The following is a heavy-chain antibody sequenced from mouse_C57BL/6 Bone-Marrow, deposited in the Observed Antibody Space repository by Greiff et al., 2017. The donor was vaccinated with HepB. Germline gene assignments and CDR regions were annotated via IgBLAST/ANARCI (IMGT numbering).Heavy chain of an antibody. CDR3: ARRSTGYSNYYAMDY. V-gene: IGHV1-9*01. CDR1: GYTFTGYW. Sequence: VQLQESGAELMKPGASVKLSCKATGYTFTGYWIEWVKQRPGHGLEWIGEILPGSGSTNYNEKFQGKATFTADTSSNTACMQLSSLTTEDSAIYYCARRSTGYSNYYAMDYWGQGTSVTVSS. CDR2: ILPGSGST. D-gene: IGHD2-5*01. J-gene: IGHJ4*01.